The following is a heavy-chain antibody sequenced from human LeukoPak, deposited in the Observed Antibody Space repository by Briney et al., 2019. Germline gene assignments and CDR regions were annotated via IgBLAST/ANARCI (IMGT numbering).Heavy chain of an antibody. V-gene: IGHV1-69*10. CDR3: ARRAIGMTTVTDNWFDP. J-gene: IGHJ5*02. D-gene: IGHD4-17*01. Sequence: SVKVSCKASGYTFTSYGISWVRQAPGQGLEWMGGIIPILGIANYAQKFQGRVTITADKSTSTAYMELSSLRSEDTAVYYCARRAIGMTTVTDNWFDPWGQGTLVTVSS. CDR2: IIPILGIA. CDR1: GYTFTSYG.